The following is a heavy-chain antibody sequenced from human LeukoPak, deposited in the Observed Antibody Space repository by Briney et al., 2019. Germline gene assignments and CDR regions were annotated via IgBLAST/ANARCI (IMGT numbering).Heavy chain of an antibody. Sequence: PSQTLSLTCTVSGGSISNGGYYWSWIRQHPGKGLEWIGYIYYSGSTYYNPSLKSRVTISVDTSKNQFSLKLSSVTAADTAVYYCARGRYQLLLRGGYFDYWGQGTLVTVSS. CDR1: GGSISNGGYY. CDR2: IYYSGST. J-gene: IGHJ4*02. CDR3: ARGRYQLLLRGGYFDY. V-gene: IGHV4-31*03. D-gene: IGHD2-2*01.